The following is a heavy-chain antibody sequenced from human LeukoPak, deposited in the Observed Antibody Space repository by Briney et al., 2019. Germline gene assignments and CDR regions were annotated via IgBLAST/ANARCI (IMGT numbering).Heavy chain of an antibody. CDR1: GYTFTSYG. Sequence: ASVKVSCKASGYTFTSYGISWVRQAPGQGLEWMGIINPSGGSTSYAQKFQGRVTMTRDMSTSTVYMELSSLRSEDTAVYYCARVRPTTLYSGSYYFAFDIWGQGTMVTVSS. J-gene: IGHJ3*02. D-gene: IGHD1-26*01. CDR2: INPSGGST. V-gene: IGHV1-46*01. CDR3: ARVRPTTLYSGSYYFAFDI.